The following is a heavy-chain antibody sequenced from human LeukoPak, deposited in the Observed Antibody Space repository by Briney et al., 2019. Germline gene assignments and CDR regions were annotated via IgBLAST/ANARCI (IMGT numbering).Heavy chain of an antibody. CDR3: GKDRPYDYGDSTASFDY. J-gene: IGHJ4*02. V-gene: IGHV3-23*01. D-gene: IGHD4-17*01. Sequence: GRSLRLAWAPSAVTFTRYATAWVSQAPGKWLDWVSTISGSGGSTYSANSVKGRFTISRDNSKNTLHLQMNSLRADDTAVYYCGKDRPYDYGDSTASFDYWGQGTLVTVSS. CDR2: ISGSGGST. CDR1: AVTFTRYA.